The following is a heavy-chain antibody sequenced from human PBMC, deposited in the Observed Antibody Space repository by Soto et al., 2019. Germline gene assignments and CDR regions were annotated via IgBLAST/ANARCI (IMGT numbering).Heavy chain of an antibody. Sequence: SETLSLTCTVSGDSVSSGSNFWSWIRQPPGKELEWIGCIYCSGTTNYNPSLRSRITISIDTSKNQFSLRLSSVTAADTAVYYCARENYDILTGQTGGFDLWGQGTLVTVSS. CDR3: ARENYDILTGQTGGFDL. CDR1: GDSVSSGSNF. J-gene: IGHJ5*02. V-gene: IGHV4-61*01. D-gene: IGHD3-9*01. CDR2: IYCSGTT.